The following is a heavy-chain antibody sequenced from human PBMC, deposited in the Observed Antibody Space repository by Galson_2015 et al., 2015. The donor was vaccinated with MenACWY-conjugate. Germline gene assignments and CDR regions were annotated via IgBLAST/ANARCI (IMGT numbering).Heavy chain of an antibody. CDR2: ISPGDSNT. CDR3: ARHPPGGRGMDV. J-gene: IGHJ6*02. V-gene: IGHV5-51*01. CDR1: GYNFITYW. D-gene: IGHD1-26*01. Sequence: QSGEEVTKPGESLQISCRGSGYNFITYWIAWVRQMPGTGLEWMGLISPGDSNTRYSPSFQGQVTISADKSISTAYLQWSSLKASDASMYYCARHPPGGRGMDVWGQGTTVTVSS.